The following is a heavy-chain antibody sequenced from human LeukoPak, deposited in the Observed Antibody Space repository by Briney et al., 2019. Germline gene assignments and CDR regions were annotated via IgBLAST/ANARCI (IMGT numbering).Heavy chain of an antibody. J-gene: IGHJ4*02. Sequence: GGSLRLSCAASGFTFSSYAMSWVRQAPGKGLDWVSVISGSAHKIRYADSVKGRFTISRDNSENIVYLQMNNLRVEDTAVYYCAGRPTGYSSGYIHWGQGTLVTVSS. CDR3: AGRPTGYSSGYIH. D-gene: IGHD5-18*01. CDR1: GFTFSSYA. V-gene: IGHV3-23*01. CDR2: ISGSAHKI.